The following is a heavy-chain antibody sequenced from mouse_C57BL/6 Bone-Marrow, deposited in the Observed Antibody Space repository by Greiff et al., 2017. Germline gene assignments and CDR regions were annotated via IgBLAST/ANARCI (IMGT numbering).Heavy chain of an antibody. V-gene: IGHV5-6*01. Sequence: EVHLVESGGDLVKPGGSLKLSCAASGFTFSSYGMSWVRQTPDKRLEWVATISSGGSYTYYQNSVKGRFTMSRDNAKNTLYMQMSSLKSEDTAMYYCASPVFAWFAYWGQGTLVTVSA. CDR1: GFTFSSYG. J-gene: IGHJ3*01. CDR2: ISSGGSYT. CDR3: ASPVFAWFAY.